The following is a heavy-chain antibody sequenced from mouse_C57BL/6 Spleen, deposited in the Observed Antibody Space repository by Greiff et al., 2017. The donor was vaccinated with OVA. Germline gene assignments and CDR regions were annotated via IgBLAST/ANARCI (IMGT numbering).Heavy chain of an antibody. J-gene: IGHJ1*03. Sequence: QVQLQQSGAELVRPGTSVKVSCKASGYAFTNYLIEWVKQRPGQGLEWIGVINPGSGGTNYNEKFKGKATLTADKSSSTAYMQLSSLTSEDSAVYFCARSGDGYIDVWGTGITVTVSS. CDR3: ARSGDGYIDV. V-gene: IGHV1-54*01. D-gene: IGHD2-13*01. CDR2: INPGSGGT. CDR1: GYAFTNYL.